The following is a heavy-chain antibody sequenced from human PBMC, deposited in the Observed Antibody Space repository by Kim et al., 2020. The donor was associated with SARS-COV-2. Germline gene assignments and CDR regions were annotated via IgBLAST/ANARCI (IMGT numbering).Heavy chain of an antibody. J-gene: IGHJ4*02. CDR2: IAPSATYI. Sequence: GGSLRLSCAVSGFTFSTHSMNWVRQTPGKGLEWVASIAPSATYILYADSVKGRFTISRDNAKNSLYLQMNSLRAEDTAVYYCAKGRDCDSSSCYGVGDWWGQGTLVTVSS. V-gene: IGHV3-21*06. CDR1: GFTFSTHS. CDR3: AKGRDCDSSSCYGVGDW. D-gene: IGHD2-2*01.